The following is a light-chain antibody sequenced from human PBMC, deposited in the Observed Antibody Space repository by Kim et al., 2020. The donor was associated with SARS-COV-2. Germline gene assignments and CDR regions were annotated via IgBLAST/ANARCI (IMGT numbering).Light chain of an antibody. CDR1: QSVGTN. J-gene: IGKJ1*01. CDR3: QQYDDWPPWT. Sequence: SPGERATLSCRASQSVGTNLAWYQQIPGQAPRLLIYSASIRAIGIPARFSGSGSGTDFTLTISSLQSEDLAVYYCQQYDDWPPWTFGQGTKVDIK. V-gene: IGKV3-15*01. CDR2: SAS.